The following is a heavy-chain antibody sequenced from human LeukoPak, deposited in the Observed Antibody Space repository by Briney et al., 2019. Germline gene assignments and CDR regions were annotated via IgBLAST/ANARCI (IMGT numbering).Heavy chain of an antibody. J-gene: IGHJ3*02. CDR2: VKPSGSEK. V-gene: IGHV3-7*01. CDR1: GFTFSNYW. Sequence: PGGSLRLSCEGSGFTFSNYWTTWVRQAPEKGLEWVANVKPSGSEKHYADSVEGRFTISRDNAKNSLYLQMNSLRAEDTAVYYCARDLDTYVVLTAYDTFDMWGQGTMVTVSS. CDR3: ARDLDTYVVLTAYDTFDM. D-gene: IGHD2-21*02.